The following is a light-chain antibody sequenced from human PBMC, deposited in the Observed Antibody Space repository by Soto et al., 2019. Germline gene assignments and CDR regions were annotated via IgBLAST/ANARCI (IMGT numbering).Light chain of an antibody. V-gene: IGLV1-40*01. CDR1: SSNIGADYD. CDR2: ANN. CDR3: QSYDNNVHGGV. J-gene: IGLJ3*02. Sequence: QSVLTQPPSVSGAPGQRVTISCTGSSSNIGADYDVQWYQQLPGVAPKLLIYANNNRPSGVPDRFSGSKSGTSASLAITGLQAEDEADYYCQSYDNNVHGGVFGGGTKLTVL.